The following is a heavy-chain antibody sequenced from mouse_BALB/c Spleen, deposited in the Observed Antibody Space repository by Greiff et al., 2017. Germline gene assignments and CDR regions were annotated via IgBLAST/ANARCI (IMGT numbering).Heavy chain of an antibody. J-gene: IGHJ3*01. D-gene: IGHD2-10*02. V-gene: IGHV5-6-5*01. CDR3: AREYGNSFAY. CDR1: GFTFSSYA. Sequence: EVQLVESGGGLVKPGGSLKLSCAASGFTFSSYAMSWVRQTPEKRLEWVASISSGGSTYYPDSVKGRFTISRDNARNILYLQMSSLRSEDTAMYYCAREYGNSFAYWGQGTLVTVSA. CDR2: ISSGGST.